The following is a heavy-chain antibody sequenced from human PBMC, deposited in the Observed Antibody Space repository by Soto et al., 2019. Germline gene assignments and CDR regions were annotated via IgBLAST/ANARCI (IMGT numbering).Heavy chain of an antibody. CDR3: ARGEDGYNQFDY. J-gene: IGHJ4*02. V-gene: IGHV1-69*13. D-gene: IGHD5-12*01. Sequence: SVKVSCKASGGTFSSYAISWVRQAPGQGLEWMGGIIPIFGTANYAQKFQGRVTITADESTSTAYMELSSLRSEDTAVYYCARGEDGYNQFDYWGQGALVTVSS. CDR2: IIPIFGTA. CDR1: GGTFSSYA.